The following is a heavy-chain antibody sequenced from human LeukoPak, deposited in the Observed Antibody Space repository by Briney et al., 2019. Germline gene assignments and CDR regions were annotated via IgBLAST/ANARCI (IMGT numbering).Heavy chain of an antibody. CDR3: AGASVVTALHLFVL. J-gene: IGHJ4*02. CDR2: IKQDGSEK. CDR1: GFTFSSYW. Sequence: GGSLRLSCAASGFTFSSYWMSWVRQPPGRGLEWVANIKQDGSEKYYVDSVKGRFTVSRDNAKNSLFLQMNSLRAEDTAVFYCAGASVVTALHLFVLWGQGTLVPVSS. D-gene: IGHD2-21*02. V-gene: IGHV3-7*04.